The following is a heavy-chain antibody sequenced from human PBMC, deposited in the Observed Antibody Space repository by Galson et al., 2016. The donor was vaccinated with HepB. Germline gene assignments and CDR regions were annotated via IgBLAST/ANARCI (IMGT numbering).Heavy chain of an antibody. CDR1: GYSFATHW. V-gene: IGHV5-51*01. D-gene: IGHD3-3*01. CDR2: IYPGDSDT. CDR3: VRDGTGKYDFWSGYPNNWFDP. Sequence: QSGAEVKKPGESLKISCKASGYSFATHWIGWVRQMPGKGLEWLGIIYPGDSDTRYSPSFRGQVTISADRSINTAYLQWSSLKASDTAMYYCVRDGTGKYDFWSGYPNNWFDPWGQGTPVTVSS. J-gene: IGHJ5*02.